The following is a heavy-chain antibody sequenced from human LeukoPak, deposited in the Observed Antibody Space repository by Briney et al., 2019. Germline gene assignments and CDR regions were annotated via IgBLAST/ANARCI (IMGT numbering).Heavy chain of an antibody. CDR2: IHTSGDT. D-gene: IGHD4-17*01. CDR1: GITFSSYA. CDR3: IVFGDSNH. Sequence: GGSLRLSCAGSGITFSSYAMSWVRQAPGKGLEWVSAIHTSGDTCYADSVKGRFTISRDTSKNTLYLQINSLRVEDTAVYYCIVFGDSNHWGQGTLVTVSS. V-gene: IGHV3-23*05. J-gene: IGHJ5*02.